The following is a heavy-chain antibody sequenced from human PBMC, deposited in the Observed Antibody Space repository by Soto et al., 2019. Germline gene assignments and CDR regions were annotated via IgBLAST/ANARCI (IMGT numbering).Heavy chain of an antibody. CDR1: GDSVSSNSAA. V-gene: IGHV6-1*01. CDR3: ASLRSISPNAQPLGAFDI. J-gene: IGHJ3*02. D-gene: IGHD2-8*01. CDR2: TYYRSKWYN. Sequence: SQTLSLTCAISGDSVSSNSAAWNWIRQSPSRGLEWLGRTYYRSKWYNDYAVSVKSRITINPDTSKNQFSLQLNSVTPEDTAVYYCASLRSISPNAQPLGAFDIWGQGTMVTVSS.